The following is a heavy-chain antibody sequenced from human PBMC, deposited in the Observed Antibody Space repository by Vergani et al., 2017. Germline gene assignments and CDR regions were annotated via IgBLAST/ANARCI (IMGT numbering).Heavy chain of an antibody. CDR1: GFTFSSYE. Sequence: EVQLVESGGGLVQPGGSLRLSCAASGFTFSSYEMNWVRQAPGKGLEWVSYISSSGSTIYYADSVKGRFTISRDNAKNSLYLQMNSLRAEDTAVYYCASSNRYCSSTSFYLFDYWGQGTLVTVSS. D-gene: IGHD2-2*01. CDR3: ASSNRYCSSTSFYLFDY. CDR2: ISSSGSTI. J-gene: IGHJ4*02. V-gene: IGHV3-48*03.